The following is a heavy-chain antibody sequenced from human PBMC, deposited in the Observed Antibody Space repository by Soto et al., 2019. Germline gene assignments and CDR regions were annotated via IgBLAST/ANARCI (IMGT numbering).Heavy chain of an antibody. J-gene: IGHJ6*02. CDR3: AKERRECCTPSRRADFYYYCMAV. Sequence: GGFLRLSCAASGFTFSRYGMHWVRQAPGKGQEWVAVISYDGSNKYYADSVKGRFTISRDNSKNTLYLQMNSLRAEDTAVYYCAKERRECCTPSRRADFYYYCMAVWCQGVTVSVSS. D-gene: IGHD2-8*01. CDR1: GFTFSRYG. V-gene: IGHV3-30*18. CDR2: ISYDGSNK.